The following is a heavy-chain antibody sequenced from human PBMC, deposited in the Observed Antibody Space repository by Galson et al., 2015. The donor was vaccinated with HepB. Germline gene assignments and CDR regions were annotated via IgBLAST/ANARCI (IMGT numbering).Heavy chain of an antibody. J-gene: IGHJ4*02. CDR2: INAGNGNT. V-gene: IGHV1-3*01. D-gene: IGHD2-8*01. CDR3: ARVSRVVLMVYATEEFDY. CDR1: GYTFTSYA. Sequence: SCKASGYTFTSYAMHWVRQAPGQRLEWMGWINAGNGNTKYSQKFQGRVTISVDTSKNQFSLKLSSVTAADTAVYYCARVSRVVLMVYATEEFDYWGQGTLVTVSS.